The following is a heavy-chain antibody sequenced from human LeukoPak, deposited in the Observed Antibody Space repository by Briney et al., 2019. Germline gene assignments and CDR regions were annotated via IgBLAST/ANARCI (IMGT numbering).Heavy chain of an antibody. Sequence: GGSLRLSCAASGFTFSNYDMHWVRQATGKGLEWVSAIGTAGDTYYQGSVRGRFTMSRENAKDSLYLQMNSLTAGDTAVYYCARGADTHFDYWGQGILVTVSS. CDR2: IGTAGDT. CDR1: GFTFSNYD. CDR3: ARGADTHFDY. V-gene: IGHV3-13*04. D-gene: IGHD2-15*01. J-gene: IGHJ4*02.